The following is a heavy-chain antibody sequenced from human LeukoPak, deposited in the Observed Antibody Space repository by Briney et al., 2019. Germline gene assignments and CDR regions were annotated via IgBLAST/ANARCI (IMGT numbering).Heavy chain of an antibody. Sequence: GGSLRLSCAASGFAFSNYWMHWVRQVPGKGLVWVSRITRDGSGANYAASVKGRFTISRDNARSTLYLQMNSLRAEDTAVYYCARDGDGYNFDYWGQGALVIVSS. CDR2: ITRDGSGA. CDR3: ARDGDGYNFDY. D-gene: IGHD5-24*01. CDR1: GFAFSNYW. V-gene: IGHV3-74*01. J-gene: IGHJ4*02.